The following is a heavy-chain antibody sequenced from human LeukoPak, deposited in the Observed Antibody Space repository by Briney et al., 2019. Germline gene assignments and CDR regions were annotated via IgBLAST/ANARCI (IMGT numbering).Heavy chain of an antibody. CDR1: GFTXXSYL. D-gene: IGHD6-19*01. CDR3: AKDLSGWSRLGY. J-gene: IGHJ4*02. V-gene: IGHV3-23*01. CDR2: ISGSGGNT. Sequence: SXXLSXAXXGFTXXSYLMSWVRQAPGKGLEWVSGISGSGGNTLYAKSVKGRFTISRDNSENTVYLQINSLRSEDTAVYYCAKDLSGWSRLGYWGQGTLVTVSP.